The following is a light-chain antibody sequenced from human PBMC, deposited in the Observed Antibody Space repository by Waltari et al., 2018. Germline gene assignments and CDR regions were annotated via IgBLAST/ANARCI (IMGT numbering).Light chain of an antibody. V-gene: IGKV1-5*03. Sequence: DHQMTPAPSPPSASVGDRVTTTCRASQTINTWLAWYQQKPGKAPKFLIYKASSLESGVPSRFSGSGSGTEFTLTISSLQPDDFATYYCQQYNSYRYTFGQGTKLEIK. J-gene: IGKJ2*01. CDR3: QQYNSYRYT. CDR1: QTINTW. CDR2: KAS.